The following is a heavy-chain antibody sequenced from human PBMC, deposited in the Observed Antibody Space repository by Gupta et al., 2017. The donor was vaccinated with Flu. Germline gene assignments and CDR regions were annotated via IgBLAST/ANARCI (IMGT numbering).Heavy chain of an antibody. Sequence: QVQLQESGPGLVKPSETLSLTCTVSGGSISSYYWSWIRQPAGKGLEWIGRIYTSGSTNYNPSLKRRVTMSVDTSKNQFSLKLSSVTAADTAVYYCARDSPIAVAGTGYYYGMDVWGQGTTVTVSS. CDR1: GGSISSYY. D-gene: IGHD6-19*01. CDR3: ARDSPIAVAGTGYYYGMDV. J-gene: IGHJ6*02. CDR2: IYTSGST. V-gene: IGHV4-4*07.